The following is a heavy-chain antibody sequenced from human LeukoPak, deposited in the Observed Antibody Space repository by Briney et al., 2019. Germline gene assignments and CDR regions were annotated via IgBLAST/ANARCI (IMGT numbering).Heavy chain of an antibody. CDR3: ARVVRGAAAAPSYYYYYYMDV. CDR1: GFTFSSYS. V-gene: IGHV3-21*01. CDR2: ISSSSYI. J-gene: IGHJ6*03. Sequence: PGGSLRLSCAASGFTFSSYSMNWVCQAPGKGLEWVSSISSSSYIYYADSVKGRFTISRDNAKNSLYLQMNSLRAEDTAVYYCARVVRGAAAAPSYYYYYYMDVWGKGTTVTVSS. D-gene: IGHD6-25*01.